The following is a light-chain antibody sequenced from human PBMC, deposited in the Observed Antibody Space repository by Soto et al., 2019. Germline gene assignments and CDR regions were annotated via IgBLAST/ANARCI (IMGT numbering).Light chain of an antibody. Sequence: EIVLTQSPGTLSLSPGERATLSCRASQSVSSSYLAWYQQKPGQAPRLLIYGASSRATGIPGRFSGSGSGTDLTLTISRLEPEDFAVYYCQQYGSSRWTFGQGTKVEIK. CDR2: GAS. CDR3: QQYGSSRWT. V-gene: IGKV3-20*01. CDR1: QSVSSSY. J-gene: IGKJ1*01.